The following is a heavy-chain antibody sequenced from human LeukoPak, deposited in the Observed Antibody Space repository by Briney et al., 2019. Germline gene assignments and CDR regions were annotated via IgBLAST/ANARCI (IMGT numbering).Heavy chain of an antibody. J-gene: IGHJ6*02. CDR3: ASPALYHYYYYYGMDV. D-gene: IGHD2-2*02. Sequence: PSETLSLTCVVYGGSFSGYYWSWIRQPPGEGLEWSGEINHSGSTNYNPSLKSRVTISVATSKNQFSLKLSSVTAADTAVYYCASPALYHYYYYYGMDVWGQGTTVTVSS. CDR1: GGSFSGYY. V-gene: IGHV4-34*01. CDR2: INHSGST.